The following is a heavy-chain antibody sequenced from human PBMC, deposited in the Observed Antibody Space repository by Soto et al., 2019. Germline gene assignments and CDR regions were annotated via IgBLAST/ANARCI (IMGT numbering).Heavy chain of an antibody. Sequence: ASVKVSCKASGYTFTGYYMHWVRQAPGQRLEWMGWINASNGDTKYSQKFQGRVTITRDTSASTAYMELSSLRSEDTAVYYCARGGFGELSLDYWGQGTLVTVSS. V-gene: IGHV1-3*01. CDR3: ARGGFGELSLDY. J-gene: IGHJ4*02. D-gene: IGHD3-10*01. CDR2: INASNGDT. CDR1: GYTFTGYY.